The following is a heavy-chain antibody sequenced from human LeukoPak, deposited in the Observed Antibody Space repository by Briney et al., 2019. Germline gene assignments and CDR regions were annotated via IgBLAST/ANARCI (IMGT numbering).Heavy chain of an antibody. Sequence: ASVKVSCKASGYIFTGYYMHWVRQAPGQGLEWMGWINPNSGNTGYAQKFQGRVTITRNTSISTAYMELSSLRSEDTAVYYCARGRTLRKNSNGGYWGQGTLVTVSS. CDR3: ARGRTLRKNSNGGY. CDR1: GYIFTGYY. J-gene: IGHJ4*02. CDR2: INPNSGNT. D-gene: IGHD4-11*01. V-gene: IGHV1-8*03.